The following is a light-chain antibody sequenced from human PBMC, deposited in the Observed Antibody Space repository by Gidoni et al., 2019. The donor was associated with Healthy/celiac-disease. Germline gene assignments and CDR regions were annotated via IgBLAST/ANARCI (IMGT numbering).Light chain of an antibody. V-gene: IGKV2-30*01. CDR3: MQGTHWPRT. J-gene: IGKJ1*01. Sequence: DVVMTHSSLSPPVTLGQPTSISCRSSQSLVYSGGNTYLNWFQQRPGQSPRRLIYKVSNRDSGVPDRFSGSGSGTDFTLKISRVEAEDVGVYYCMQGTHWPRTFGQGTKVEIK. CDR1: QSLVYSGGNTY. CDR2: KVS.